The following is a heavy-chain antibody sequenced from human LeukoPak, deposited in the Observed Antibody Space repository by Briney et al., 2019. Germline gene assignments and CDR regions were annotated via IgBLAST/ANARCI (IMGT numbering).Heavy chain of an antibody. J-gene: IGHJ4*02. CDR3: ARRGDYFDY. CDR1: GFPFSDYY. Sequence: GGCLRLSRAASGFPFSDYYMSWIPQAPGKGLEWLSYISSSGTNTIYSADPVKGRFTISRDNAKISLYLQMNSLRAEDTAVYYWARRGDYFDYWGQGTLVTVSS. CDR2: ISSSGTNTI. V-gene: IGHV3-11*01.